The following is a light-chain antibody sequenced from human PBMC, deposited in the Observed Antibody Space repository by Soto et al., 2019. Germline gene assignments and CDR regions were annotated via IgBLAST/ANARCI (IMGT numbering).Light chain of an antibody. V-gene: IGLV2-14*01. CDR1: SSDIGGYNY. CDR3: SSYRSTTTFGV. CDR2: EVS. J-gene: IGLJ1*01. Sequence: QSVLTQPASVSGSPGQSITISCTGTSSDIGGYNYVSWYQQHPGKAPKVVIYEVSNRLLGVSNRFSASKSGNTASLTISGLQADDEADYFCSSYRSTTTFGVFGTGTKLTVL.